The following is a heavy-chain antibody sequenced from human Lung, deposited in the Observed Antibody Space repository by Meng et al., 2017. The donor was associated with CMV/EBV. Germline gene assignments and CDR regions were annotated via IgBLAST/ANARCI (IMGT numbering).Heavy chain of an antibody. CDR3: ARVPWYFDL. CDR1: GFTFSRYW. CDR2: ISSDGTTT. J-gene: IGHJ2*01. V-gene: IGHV3-74*01. Sequence: GGSXRLSCAASGFTFSRYWMHWVRQAPGEGQVWVSGISSDGTTTTYADSVRGRFTISRDNAKNTLYLQMNSLRAEDTAVYYCARVPWYFDLWGRGTLVTVSS.